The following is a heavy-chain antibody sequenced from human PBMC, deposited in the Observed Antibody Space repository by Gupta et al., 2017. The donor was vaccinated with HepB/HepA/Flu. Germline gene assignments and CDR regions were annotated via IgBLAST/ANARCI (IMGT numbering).Heavy chain of an antibody. J-gene: IGHJ4*02. D-gene: IGHD7-27*01. CDR2: TYPGDSDT. CDR3: ARPSPVGQSGPFEY. CDR1: GYSFTNYW. V-gene: IGHV5-51*01. Sequence: EVQLVQSGAEVKKPGESLKVSCKGSGYSFTNYWIGWVRQMPGKGLAWMGVTYPGDSDTRYSPAFQGQVTISADKSITTAYLQWSSLKASDTAMYYCARPSPVGQSGPFEYWGQGTLVTVSS.